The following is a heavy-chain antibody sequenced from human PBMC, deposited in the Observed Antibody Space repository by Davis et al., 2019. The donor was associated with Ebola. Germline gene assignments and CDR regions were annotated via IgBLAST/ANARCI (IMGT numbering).Heavy chain of an antibody. V-gene: IGHV3-7*03. CDR2: INQDGSER. CDR3: AREGGGAWGY. J-gene: IGHJ4*02. D-gene: IGHD2-21*02. CDR1: GFSFSAYA. Sequence: GESLKISCAASGFSFSAYAMTWVRQAPGKGLEWVANINQDGSERYHVESVMGRFTVSRDNAEKSLSLQMDSLRAEDTAVYYCAREGGGAWGYWGLGTLVTVSS.